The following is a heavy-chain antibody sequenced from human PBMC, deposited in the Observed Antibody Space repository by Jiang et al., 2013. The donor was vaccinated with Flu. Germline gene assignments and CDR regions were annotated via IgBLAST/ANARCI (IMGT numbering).Heavy chain of an antibody. Sequence: QLLESGGGVVQPGRSLRLSCAASGFTFSSYGMHWVRQAPGKGLEWVAVIWYDGSNKYYADSVKGRFTISRDNSKNTLYLQMNSLRAEDTAVYYCARDGRSTRKNTYYYYYYGMDVWGQGTTVTVSS. CDR3: ARDGRSTRKNTYYYYYYGMDV. CDR2: IWYDGSNK. V-gene: IGHV3-33*01. D-gene: IGHD2-2*01. J-gene: IGHJ6*02. CDR1: GFTFSSYG.